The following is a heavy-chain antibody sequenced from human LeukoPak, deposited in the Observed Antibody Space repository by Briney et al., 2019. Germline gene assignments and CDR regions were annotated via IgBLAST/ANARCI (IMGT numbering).Heavy chain of an antibody. Sequence: GGSLRLSCAASVYTFGSYWMSWVRQAPWKGLEWFSLITGSGDSTYYTDSVKGRFTISRDNSKNTLYLQMDSLRAEDTAVYYCANRYTSGWYYFDYWGQGILVTVSS. D-gene: IGHD6-19*01. CDR1: VYTFGSYW. V-gene: IGHV3-23*01. CDR2: ITGSGDST. J-gene: IGHJ4*02. CDR3: ANRYTSGWYYFDY.